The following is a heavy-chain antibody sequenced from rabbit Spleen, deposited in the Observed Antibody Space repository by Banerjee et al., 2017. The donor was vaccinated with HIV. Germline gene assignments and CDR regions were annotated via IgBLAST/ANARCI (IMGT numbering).Heavy chain of an antibody. CDR1: GFDFSSYG. J-gene: IGHJ4*01. CDR3: ARSNNKYDL. Sequence: QEQLVESGGGLVQPGGSLKLSCKASGFDFSSYGVSWVRQAPGKGLEWIGYIDPVFGITYYANWVNGRFTISSHNAQNTLYLQLNSLTAADTATYFCARSNNKYDLWGPGTLVTVS. V-gene: IGHV1S47*01. CDR2: IDPVFGIT.